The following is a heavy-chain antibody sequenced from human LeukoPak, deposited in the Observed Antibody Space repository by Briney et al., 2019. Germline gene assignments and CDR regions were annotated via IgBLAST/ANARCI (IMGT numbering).Heavy chain of an antibody. J-gene: IGHJ4*02. CDR1: GYTFTSDY. D-gene: IGHD2-2*01. CDR3: AREIGYCSSTSCPYFDY. CDR2: INPSGGST. V-gene: IGHV1-46*01. Sequence: GASVKVSCKASGYTFTSDYMHWVRQAPGQGLEWMGIINPSGGSTNYAQKFQGRVTMTRDTSTSTAYMELSSLRSEDTAVYYCAREIGYCSSTSCPYFDYWGQGTLVTVSS.